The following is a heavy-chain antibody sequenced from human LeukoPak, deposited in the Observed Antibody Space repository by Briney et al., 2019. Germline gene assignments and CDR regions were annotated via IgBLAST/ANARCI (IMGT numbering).Heavy chain of an antibody. Sequence: GASVKASCKASGYTFTSYGISWVRQAPGQGLEWMGWISAYNGNTNYAQKLQGRVTMTTDTSTSTAYMELRSLRSDDTAVYYCARDQGGYFDWLSSLYDYWGQGTLVTVSS. J-gene: IGHJ4*02. CDR3: ARDQGGYFDWLSSLYDY. CDR1: GYTFTSYG. D-gene: IGHD3-9*01. CDR2: ISAYNGNT. V-gene: IGHV1-18*01.